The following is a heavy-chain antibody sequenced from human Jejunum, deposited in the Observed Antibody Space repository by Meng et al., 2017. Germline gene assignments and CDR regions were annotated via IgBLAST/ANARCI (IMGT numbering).Heavy chain of an antibody. Sequence: GGSLRLSCAASGFTLADYSMTWVRQAPGKGLEWVSGILQNGVAYYADSVRGRFSMSRDNSMSTVYLQMTSLRVEDTAIYYCAKDLIRGDNLWYFDPWGRGNLVTVSS. CDR3: AKDLIRGDNLWYFDP. CDR1: GFTLADYS. CDR2: ILQNGVA. V-gene: IGHV3-23*01. J-gene: IGHJ2*01. D-gene: IGHD2-21*02.